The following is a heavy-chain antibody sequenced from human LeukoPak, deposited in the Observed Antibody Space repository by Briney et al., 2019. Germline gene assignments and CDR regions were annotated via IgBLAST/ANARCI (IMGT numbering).Heavy chain of an antibody. CDR2: IYTSGST. CDR3: ARGGGIAVAGYYFDY. J-gene: IGHJ4*02. V-gene: IGHV4-4*07. D-gene: IGHD6-19*01. Sequence: PSETLSLTCTISGGSISSYYWSWIRQPAWKGLEWIARIYTSGSTNYNPSLKSRVTISVDKSKNQFSLKLSSVTAADTAVSYCARGGGIAVAGYYFDYWGQGTLVTVSS. CDR1: GGSISSYY.